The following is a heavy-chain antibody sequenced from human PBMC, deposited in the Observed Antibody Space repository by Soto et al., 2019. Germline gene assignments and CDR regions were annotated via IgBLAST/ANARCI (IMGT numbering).Heavy chain of an antibody. CDR2: IHSDGSKT. J-gene: IGHJ3*01. D-gene: IGHD2-21*02. CDR1: GFTFNYYW. CDR3: VRGDRGFFDL. V-gene: IGHV3-74*01. Sequence: EVQLVESEGGLVQRGGSLRLSCAASGFTFNYYWMHWVRQAPGKGLVWVSHIHSDGSKTTYADSVKGRFTISRDNAKNTLYRQMNSLRAEDTAVYYCVRGDRGFFDLCGLGTAVTVSS.